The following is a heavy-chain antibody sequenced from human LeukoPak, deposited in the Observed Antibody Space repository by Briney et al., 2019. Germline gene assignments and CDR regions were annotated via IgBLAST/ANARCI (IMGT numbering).Heavy chain of an antibody. Sequence: SETLSLTCTVSGGSISSGSYYWSWIRQPAGKGLEWIGRIYTSGSTNYNPSLKSRVTMSVDTSKNQFSLKLSSVTAADTAVYYCARIVAAAGTYYYYYMDVWGKGTTVTISS. CDR2: IYTSGST. CDR3: ARIVAAAGTYYYYYMDV. CDR1: GGSISSGSYY. D-gene: IGHD6-13*01. J-gene: IGHJ6*03. V-gene: IGHV4-61*02.